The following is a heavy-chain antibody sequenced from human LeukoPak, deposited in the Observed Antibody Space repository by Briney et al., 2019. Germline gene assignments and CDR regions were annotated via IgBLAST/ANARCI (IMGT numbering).Heavy chain of an antibody. CDR3: ASQRERSPLSF. CDR1: GYTFTSYY. J-gene: IGHJ4*02. D-gene: IGHD3-10*01. V-gene: IGHV1-46*01. CDR2: INPSGGST. Sequence: ASVKVSCKASGYTFTSYYMHWVRQAPGQGLEWMGIINPSGGSTSYAQKSQGRVTMTRDTSTSTVYMELSSLRSEDTAVYYCASQRERSPLSFWGQGTLVTVSS.